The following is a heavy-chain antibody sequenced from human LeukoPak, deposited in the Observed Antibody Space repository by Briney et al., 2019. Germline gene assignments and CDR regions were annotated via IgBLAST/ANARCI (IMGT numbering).Heavy chain of an antibody. V-gene: IGHV3-7*03. D-gene: IGHD3-10*01. CDR1: GFTFNSYW. J-gene: IGHJ4*02. Sequence: PGGSLRLSCAASGFTFNSYWMNWVRQAPGKGLEWVANIKRDGSEKYYVDSVKGRFTISRDNAKNSLYLQMNSLRAEDTALYYCAPIAYGSGSPSDYWGQGTLVTVSS. CDR2: IKRDGSEK. CDR3: APIAYGSGSPSDY.